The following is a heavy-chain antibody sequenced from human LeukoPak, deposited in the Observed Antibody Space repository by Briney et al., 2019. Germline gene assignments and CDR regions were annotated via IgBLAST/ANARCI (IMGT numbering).Heavy chain of an antibody. CDR2: ISSSSSYI. CDR1: GFTFSSYS. D-gene: IGHD3-3*01. CDR3: ARDLDYDFWSGYYKNYYYYGMDV. Sequence: SGGSLRLSCAASGFTFSSYSMNWVRQAPGKGLEWVSSISSSSSYIYYADSVKGRFTISRDNAKNSLYLQMNSLRAEDTAVYYCARDLDYDFWSGYYKNYYYYGMDVWGQGTTVTVSS. V-gene: IGHV3-21*01. J-gene: IGHJ6*02.